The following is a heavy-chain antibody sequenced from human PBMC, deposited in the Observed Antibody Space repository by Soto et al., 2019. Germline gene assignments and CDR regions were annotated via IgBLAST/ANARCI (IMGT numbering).Heavy chain of an antibody. D-gene: IGHD5-12*01. Sequence: QVQLVESGGGVVQPGRSLRLSCAASGFTFSSYAMHWVRQAPGKGLEWVAVISYDGSNKYYADSVKGRFTISRDNSKNTLYLQMNSLRAEDTAVYYCARGGSGYDSFYYYYGMDVWGQGTTVTVSS. J-gene: IGHJ6*02. CDR3: ARGGSGYDSFYYYYGMDV. CDR2: ISYDGSNK. V-gene: IGHV3-30-3*01. CDR1: GFTFSSYA.